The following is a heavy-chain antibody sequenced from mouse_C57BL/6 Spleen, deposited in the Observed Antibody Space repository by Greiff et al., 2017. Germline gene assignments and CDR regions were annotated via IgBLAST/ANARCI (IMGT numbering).Heavy chain of an antibody. D-gene: IGHD1-1*01. J-gene: IGHJ1*03. CDR2: INPNYGTT. CDR1: GYSFTDYN. V-gene: IGHV1-39*01. Sequence: EVKLVESGPELVKPGASVKISCKASGYSFTDYNMNWVKQSNGKSLEWIGVINPNYGTTSYNQKFKGKATLTVDQSSSTDYMQLNSLTSEDTAVYYCARARDHYYGSSPYWYFDVWGTGTTVTVSS. CDR3: ARARDHYYGSSPYWYFDV.